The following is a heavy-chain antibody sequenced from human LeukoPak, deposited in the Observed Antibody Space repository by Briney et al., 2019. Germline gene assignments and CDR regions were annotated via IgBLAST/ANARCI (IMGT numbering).Heavy chain of an antibody. D-gene: IGHD4-11*01. CDR1: GFTFSSYE. CDR2: ISKSDSTI. V-gene: IGHV3-48*03. CDR3: TTLTVTTSGIIYYYYYMDV. J-gene: IGHJ6*03. Sequence: GGSLRLSCVASGFTFSSYEMNWVRQAPGKGLEWVSYISKSDSTIYYADSVKGRFTISRDNAKNSLYLQMNSLKTEDTAVYYCTTLTVTTSGIIYYYYYMDVWGKGTTVTVSS.